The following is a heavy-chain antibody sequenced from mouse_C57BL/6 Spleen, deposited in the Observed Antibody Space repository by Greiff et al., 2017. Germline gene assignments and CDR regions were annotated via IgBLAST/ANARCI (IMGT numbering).Heavy chain of an antibody. V-gene: IGHV1-85*01. Sequence: VKLMESGPELVKPGASVKLSCKASGYTFTSYDINWVKQRPGQGLEWIGWIYPRAGSTKYNEKFKGKATLTVDTSSSTAYMELHSLTSEDSAVYFCAPYSNYPHWYFDVWGTGTTVTVSS. CDR1: GYTFTSYD. D-gene: IGHD2-5*01. J-gene: IGHJ1*03. CDR2: IYPRAGST. CDR3: APYSNYPHWYFDV.